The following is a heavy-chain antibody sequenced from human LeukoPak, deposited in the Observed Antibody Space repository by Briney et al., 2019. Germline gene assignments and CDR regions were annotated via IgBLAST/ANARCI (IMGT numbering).Heavy chain of an antibody. Sequence: PGGSLRLSCAASGFTFSGSAMHWVRQASGKGLEWVGRIRSKANSYATAYAALVKGRFTISRDDSKNTAYLQMNSLKTEDTAVYYCTRLRGYSGYDPGYWGQGTLVTVSS. CDR2: IRSKANSYAT. D-gene: IGHD5-12*01. J-gene: IGHJ4*02. CDR3: TRLRGYSGYDPGY. V-gene: IGHV3-73*01. CDR1: GFTFSGSA.